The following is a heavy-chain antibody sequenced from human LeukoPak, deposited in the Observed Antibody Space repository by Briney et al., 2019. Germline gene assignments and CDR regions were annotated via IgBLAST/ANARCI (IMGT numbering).Heavy chain of an antibody. CDR2: IHYSGTT. CDR3: ARGLRGWSGGAHTWYYFGY. V-gene: IGHV4-59*08. Sequence: SETLSLTCTVSGDSISSYYWSWIRQPPGKGLEYIGCIHYSGTTIYNPSLKSRVTISVDTSKNQFSLILTSVTAADTAVYYCARGLRGWSGGAHTWYYFGYWGQGTLVTVSS. CDR1: GDSISSYY. D-gene: IGHD3-10*01. J-gene: IGHJ4*02.